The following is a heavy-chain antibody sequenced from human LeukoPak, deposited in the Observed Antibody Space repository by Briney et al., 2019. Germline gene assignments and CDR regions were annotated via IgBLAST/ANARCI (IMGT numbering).Heavy chain of an antibody. CDR1: GFTFSSYG. CDR3: AKAGSDYGDYEEIDY. CDR2: ISYDGSNK. V-gene: IGHV3-30*18. Sequence: GRSLRLSCAASGFTFSSYGMHWVRQAPGKGLEWVAVISYDGSNKYYADPVKGRFTISRDNSKNTLYLRMNSLRAEDTAVYYCAKAGSDYGDYEEIDYWGQGTLVTVSS. D-gene: IGHD4-17*01. J-gene: IGHJ4*02.